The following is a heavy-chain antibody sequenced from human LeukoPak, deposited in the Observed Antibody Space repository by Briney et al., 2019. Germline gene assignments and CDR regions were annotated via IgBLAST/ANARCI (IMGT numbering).Heavy chain of an antibody. J-gene: IGHJ4*02. CDR3: AKVPLPSPYSGSFNNLFDY. V-gene: IGHV3-23*01. D-gene: IGHD1-26*01. CDR2: ISGSGGST. CDR1: GFTFSSYG. Sequence: PGGSLRLSCAASGFTFSSYGMSWVRQAPGKGLEWVSAISGSGGSTYYADSVKGRFTISRDNSKNTLYLQMNSLRAEDTAVYYCAKVPLPSPYSGSFNNLFDYWGQGTLVTVSS.